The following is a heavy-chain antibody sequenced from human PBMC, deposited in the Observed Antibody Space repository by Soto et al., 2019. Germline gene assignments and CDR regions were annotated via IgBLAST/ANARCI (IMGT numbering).Heavy chain of an antibody. D-gene: IGHD6-6*01. CDR1: GFTFSSYA. CDR2: ISIRGGDE. J-gene: IGHJ4*02. CDR3: ARGTIVARQHLDY. V-gene: IGHV3-30*03. Sequence: GGSLRLSCAASGFTFSSYAMHWARQAPGKGLEWVTVISIRGGDEYYAESVRGRFTISRDDSKNTLYLQMDSLRVEDTAVYYCARGTIVARQHLDYWGQGTLVTVSS.